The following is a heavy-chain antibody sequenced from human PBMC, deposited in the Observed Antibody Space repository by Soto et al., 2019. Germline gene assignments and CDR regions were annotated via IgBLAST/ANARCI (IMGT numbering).Heavy chain of an antibody. J-gene: IGHJ4*02. CDR2: IIPIFGTA. D-gene: IGHD3-3*01. Sequence: GASVKVSCKASGGTFSSYAISWVRQAPGQGLEWMGGIIPIFGTANYAQKFQGRVTITADESTSTAYMELSSLRSEDTAVYYCARDRYSYYDFWSGYYTAYFDYWGQGTLVTVSS. V-gene: IGHV1-69*13. CDR1: GGTFSSYA. CDR3: ARDRYSYYDFWSGYYTAYFDY.